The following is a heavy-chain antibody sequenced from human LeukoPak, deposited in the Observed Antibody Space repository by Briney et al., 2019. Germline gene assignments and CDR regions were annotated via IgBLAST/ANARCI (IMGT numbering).Heavy chain of an antibody. V-gene: IGHV1-18*01. CDR2: ISAYNGNT. J-gene: IGHJ3*02. Sequence: ASVKVSCKASGYTFTSYGISWVRQAPGQGLEWMGWISAYNGNTNYAQKLQGRVTMTTDTSTSTAYMGLRSLRSDDTAVYYCAHYGSGSYYGAFDIWGRGTMVTVSS. CDR1: GYTFTSYG. CDR3: AHYGSGSYYGAFDI. D-gene: IGHD3-10*01.